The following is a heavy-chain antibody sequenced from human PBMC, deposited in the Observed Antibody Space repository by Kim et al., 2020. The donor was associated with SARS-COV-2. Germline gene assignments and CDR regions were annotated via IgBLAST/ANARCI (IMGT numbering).Heavy chain of an antibody. CDR2: INHSGSS. D-gene: IGHD6-19*01. CDR1: GGSFSDYC. Sequence: SETLSLTCAVYGGSFSDYCWTWIRQPPGKGLEWIGEINHSGSSNYNPSLKSRVTISVDTSKNQFSLKLNSVTAADTAVYYCAREGRYSRGLAYWGQGILVTVSS. J-gene: IGHJ4*02. CDR3: AREGRYSRGLAY. V-gene: IGHV4-34*01.